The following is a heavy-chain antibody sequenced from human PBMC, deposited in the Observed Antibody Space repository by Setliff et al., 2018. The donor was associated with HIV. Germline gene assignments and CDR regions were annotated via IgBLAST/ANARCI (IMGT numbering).Heavy chain of an antibody. J-gene: IGHJ4*02. CDR3: ATDHHILTGYYTPPGY. D-gene: IGHD3-9*01. V-gene: IGHV1-69-2*01. CDR2: VDPQDGET. CDR1: GYTFSDSY. Sequence: ASVKVSCKASGYTFSDSYIHWVQQAPGRGLEWMGHVDPQDGETIYAEKFQGRVTITADTSTDTAYMELSSLRSEDTAVYYCATDHHILTGYYTPPGYWGQGTLVTVS.